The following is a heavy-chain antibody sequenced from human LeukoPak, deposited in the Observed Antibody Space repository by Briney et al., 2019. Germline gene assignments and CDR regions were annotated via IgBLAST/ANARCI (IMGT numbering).Heavy chain of an antibody. Sequence: SGGSLRLSCAASGFTFSSYEMNWVRQAPGKGLEWVSYISSSGSTIYYADSVKGRFTISRDNAKNSLYLQMNGLRAEDTAVYYCARGLWFGELSGLNWFDPWGQGTLVTVSS. CDR2: ISSSGSTI. J-gene: IGHJ5*02. D-gene: IGHD3-10*01. CDR3: ARGLWFGELSGLNWFDP. CDR1: GFTFSSYE. V-gene: IGHV3-48*03.